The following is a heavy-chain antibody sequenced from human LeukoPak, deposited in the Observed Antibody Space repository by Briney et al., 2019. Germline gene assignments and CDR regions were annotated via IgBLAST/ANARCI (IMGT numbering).Heavy chain of an antibody. CDR1: GYTFTGYY. J-gene: IGHJ3*02. D-gene: IGHD6-6*01. Sequence: VASVKVSCKASGYTFTGYYMHWVRQAPGQGLEWRGWINPNSGGTNYAQKFQGRVTMTRDTSISTAYMELSRLRSDDTAVYYCARPRHNIAARDAFDIWGQGTMVTVSS. CDR3: ARPRHNIAARDAFDI. CDR2: INPNSGGT. V-gene: IGHV1-2*02.